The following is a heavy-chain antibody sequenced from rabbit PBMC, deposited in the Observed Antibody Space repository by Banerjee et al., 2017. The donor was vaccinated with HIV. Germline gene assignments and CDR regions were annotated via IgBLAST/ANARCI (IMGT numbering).Heavy chain of an antibody. V-gene: IGHV1S40*01. CDR3: ARHTYAYDYGYAFNL. D-gene: IGHD6-1*01. Sequence: QSLEESGGDLVKPGASLTLTCTASGFSFSSSYYMCWVRQAPGKGLEWIACIYAGSSGSTYYASWAKGRFTISKTSSTTVTLQMTSLTAADTATYFCARHTYAYDYGYAFNLWGQGTLVTVS. CDR2: IYAGSSGST. CDR1: GFSFSSSYY. J-gene: IGHJ4*01.